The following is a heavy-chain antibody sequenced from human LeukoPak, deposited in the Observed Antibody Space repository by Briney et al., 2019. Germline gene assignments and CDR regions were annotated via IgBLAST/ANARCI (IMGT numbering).Heavy chain of an antibody. D-gene: IGHD3-9*01. CDR2: ISSSSSYI. Sequence: PGGSLRLSCAASGFTFSSYSMNWVRQAPGKGLEWVSSISSSSSYIYYADSVKGRFTISRDNAKNSLYLQMNSLRAEDTAVYYCARDRCLYDILTGYFRYYYYYSGMDVWGQGTTVTVSS. CDR1: GFTFSSYS. CDR3: ARDRCLYDILTGYFRYYYYYSGMDV. J-gene: IGHJ6*02. V-gene: IGHV3-21*01.